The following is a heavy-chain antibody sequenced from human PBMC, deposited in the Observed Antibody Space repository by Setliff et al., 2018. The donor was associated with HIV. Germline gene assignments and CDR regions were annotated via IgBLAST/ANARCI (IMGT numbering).Heavy chain of an antibody. D-gene: IGHD3-16*02. J-gene: IGHJ4*02. CDR2: IYTSGST. CDR3: ARGSYYDYVWGNYRYTGFDY. V-gene: IGHV4-39*07. Sequence: SETLSLTCTVSGGSISSSSYYWGWIRQPPGKGLEWIGRIYTSGSTNYNPSLKSRVTMSVDTSKNQFSLKLNSVTAADTAVYYCARGSYYDYVWGNYRYTGFDYWGQGTLVTVSS. CDR1: GGSISSSSYY.